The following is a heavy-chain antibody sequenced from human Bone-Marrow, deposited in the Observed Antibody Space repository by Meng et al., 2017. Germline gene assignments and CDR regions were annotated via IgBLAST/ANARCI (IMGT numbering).Heavy chain of an antibody. V-gene: IGHV6-1*01. Sequence: HVQLQQSGPRLVTPSQTLSLPCAISGDSVSGNRALWHWVRQSPSRGLEWLGHTYYRSQWQSHYGASVKSRISIYADTSRNQFSLILNSVTPEDTAVYYCASWYGESWGQGTLVTVSS. CDR1: GDSVSGNRAL. J-gene: IGHJ4*02. CDR2: TYYRSQWQS. D-gene: IGHD3-10*01. CDR3: ASWYGES.